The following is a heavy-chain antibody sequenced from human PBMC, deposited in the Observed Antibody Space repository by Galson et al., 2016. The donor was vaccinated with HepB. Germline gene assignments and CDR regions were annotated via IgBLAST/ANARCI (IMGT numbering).Heavy chain of an antibody. Sequence: SLRLSCAASGFTFSNYAMHWVRQAPGKGLEWVAVIWYDGSSKYYIDSVKGRFTISRDNSKNTLNLQMSSLRAEDTAVYYCAKVATPNRNYENWFDPWGQGTLVIVSS. CDR3: AKVATPNRNYENWFDP. D-gene: IGHD4-11*01. J-gene: IGHJ5*02. CDR2: IWYDGSSK. CDR1: GFTFSNYA. V-gene: IGHV3-33*06.